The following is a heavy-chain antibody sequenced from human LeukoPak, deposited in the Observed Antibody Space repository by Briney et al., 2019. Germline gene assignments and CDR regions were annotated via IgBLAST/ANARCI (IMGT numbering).Heavy chain of an antibody. Sequence: SETLFLTCTVSGGSISGYYYNWIRQPPGKGLEWIGYIYYGGSTNYNPSLKSRVTISLDTSKNQFSLKLSSVTTADTAVYYCARSVVTLYWYFDLWGRGTLVTVSS. V-gene: IGHV4-59*01. CDR1: GGSISGYY. D-gene: IGHD4-23*01. CDR3: ARSVVTLYWYFDL. J-gene: IGHJ2*01. CDR2: IYYGGST.